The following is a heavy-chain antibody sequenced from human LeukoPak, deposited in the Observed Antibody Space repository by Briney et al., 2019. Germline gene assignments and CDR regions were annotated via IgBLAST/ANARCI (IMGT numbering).Heavy chain of an antibody. Sequence: GGSLRLSCAASGLTFSSYWMSWVRQAPGKGLEWVAVIWYDGSDQYYADSVKGRFTISRDNSKDTLYLQMNSLRAEDTAVYYCAREDDGEGSYSDYWGQGTLVTVSS. CDR1: GLTFSSYW. D-gene: IGHD2-21*01. J-gene: IGHJ4*02. CDR2: IWYDGSDQ. CDR3: AREDDGEGSYSDY. V-gene: IGHV3-33*08.